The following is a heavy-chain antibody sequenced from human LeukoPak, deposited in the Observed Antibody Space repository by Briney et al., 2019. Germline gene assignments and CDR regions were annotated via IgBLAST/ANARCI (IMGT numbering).Heavy chain of an antibody. D-gene: IGHD2-15*01. V-gene: IGHV4-59*02. CDR2: IYYSGST. J-gene: IGHJ4*02. Sequence: ETLSLTCTVSGGSVSTYYWTWIRQPPGKGLEWIGYIYYSGSTNYNPPLKSRVTISVDPSKSQFSLKLSSVTAADTAVYYCARSLLSERYYFDSWGQGTLVTVSS. CDR3: ARSLLSERYYFDS. CDR1: GGSVSTYY.